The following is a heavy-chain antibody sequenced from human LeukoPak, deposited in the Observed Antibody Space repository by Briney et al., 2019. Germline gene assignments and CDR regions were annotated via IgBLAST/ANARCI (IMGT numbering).Heavy chain of an antibody. Sequence: GASVRASCKASGYTFISYRISWVRQAPGQGLELMGWISGYNGNTNYAQKLLGRVTMTTDTSTRTAYMELSSLRSDDTAVYYCARVSPVDTSGYELAWFDPWGQGTLVTVSS. CDR2: ISGYNGNT. V-gene: IGHV1-18*01. D-gene: IGHD5-12*01. CDR3: ARVSPVDTSGYELAWFDP. J-gene: IGHJ5*02. CDR1: GYTFISYR.